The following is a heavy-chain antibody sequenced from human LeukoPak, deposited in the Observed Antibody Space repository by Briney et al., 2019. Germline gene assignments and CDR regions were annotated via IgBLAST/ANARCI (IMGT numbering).Heavy chain of an antibody. V-gene: IGHV4-34*01. CDR1: GGSFSGYY. CDR2: INHSGST. Sequence: SETLSLTCAVYGGSFSGYYWSWIRQPPGKGLEWIGEINHSGSTNYNPSLKSRVTISVDTSKNQFSLKLSSVTAADTAVYYCASRQLYYYGSGRRDYWGQGTLVTASS. D-gene: IGHD3-10*01. J-gene: IGHJ4*02. CDR3: ASRQLYYYGSGRRDY.